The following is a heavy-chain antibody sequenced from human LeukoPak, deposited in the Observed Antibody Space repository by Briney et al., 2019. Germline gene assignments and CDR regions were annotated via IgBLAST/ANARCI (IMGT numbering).Heavy chain of an antibody. CDR3: ARGYTVGSS. CDR2: ISNSASSI. V-gene: IGHV3-48*01. D-gene: IGHD4-23*01. CDR1: GFTFSSFS. J-gene: IGHJ4*02. Sequence: GGSLRLSCAASGFTFSSFSMNWVRQGPGKGLEWISYISNSASSIQYADSVKGRFTISRDNAENSLYLQMNSLRAEDTAVYYCARGYTVGSSWGQGTLVTVSS.